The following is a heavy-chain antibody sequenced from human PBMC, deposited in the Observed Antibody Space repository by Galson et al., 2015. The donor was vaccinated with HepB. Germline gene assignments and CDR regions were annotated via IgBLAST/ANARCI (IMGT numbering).Heavy chain of an antibody. CDR1: GFTFSSYW. V-gene: IGHV3-7*03. D-gene: IGHD3-22*01. CDR3: AREGDYDSRGSYYFDY. Sequence: SLRLSCAASGFTFSSYWMSWVRQAPGKGLEGVANIKQDGSEKYYGDSVKGRFTISRDNAKNSLYLQMNSLRAEDTAVYYCAREGDYDSRGSYYFDYWGQGTLVTVSS. CDR2: IKQDGSEK. J-gene: IGHJ4*02.